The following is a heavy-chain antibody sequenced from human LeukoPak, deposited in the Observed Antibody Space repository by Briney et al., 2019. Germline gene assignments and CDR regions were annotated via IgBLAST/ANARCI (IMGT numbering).Heavy chain of an antibody. CDR2: TYYRSKWHN. V-gene: IGHV6-1*01. D-gene: IGHD2-15*01. J-gene: IGHJ4*02. CDR3: ARDGWPAFDY. CDR1: GDNVSSYTAA. Sequence: SQTLSLTCDISGDNVSSYTAAWNWIRQSPSRGLEWLGRTYYRSKWHNDYGEPVKSRITINPDTSKNQFSLQLNSVTPEDTAVYYCARDGWPAFDYWGQGTLVTVSS.